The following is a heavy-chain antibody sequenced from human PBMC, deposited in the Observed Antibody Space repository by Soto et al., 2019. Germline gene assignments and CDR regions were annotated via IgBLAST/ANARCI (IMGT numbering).Heavy chain of an antibody. CDR3: AVYTYYYGAGLRWFDP. J-gene: IGHJ5*02. CDR2: GFYDGST. D-gene: IGHD3-10*01. V-gene: IGHV4-59*03. CDR1: GASISSHY. Sequence: SETLSLTCSVSGASISSHYWNWIRQPPGKGLEWIGYGFYDGSTNYNPSLKSRIAISVDTSKKQFHLKLTSMTAADTAIYYCAVYTYYYGAGLRWFDPWGQETRFTVSS.